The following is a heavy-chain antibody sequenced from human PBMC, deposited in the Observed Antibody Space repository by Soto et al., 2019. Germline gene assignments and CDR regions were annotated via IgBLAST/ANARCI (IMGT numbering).Heavy chain of an antibody. J-gene: IGHJ5*02. Sequence: QLQLQESGPGLVKPSETLSLTCTVSGGSISSSSYYWGWIRQPPGKGLEWIGSIYYSGSTYYNRPLESRVPISVVTSKNQFSLKLSSVTAADTAVYYCASWYYYGSGSLSLFDPWGQGTLVTVSS. V-gene: IGHV4-39*01. CDR1: GGSISSSSYY. CDR2: IYYSGST. CDR3: ASWYYYGSGSLSLFDP. D-gene: IGHD3-10*01.